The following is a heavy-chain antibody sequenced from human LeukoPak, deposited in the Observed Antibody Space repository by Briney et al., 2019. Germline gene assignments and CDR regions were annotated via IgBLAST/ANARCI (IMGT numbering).Heavy chain of an antibody. CDR2: ISYDGSNK. CDR1: GFTFSTYA. Sequence: PGRSLRLSCAASGFTFSTYAMHWVRQAPGKGLEWVAVISYDGSNKYYADSVKGRFTISRDNSKNTLFLQMNSLRAEDSAVYYCAGEDYYFDYWGQGTLVTVSS. V-gene: IGHV3-30*04. CDR3: AGEDYYFDY. J-gene: IGHJ4*02. D-gene: IGHD3/OR15-3a*01.